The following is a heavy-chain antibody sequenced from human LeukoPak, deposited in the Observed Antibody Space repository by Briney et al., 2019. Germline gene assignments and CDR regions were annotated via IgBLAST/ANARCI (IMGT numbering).Heavy chain of an antibody. CDR3: AKGYDILTGGFDY. CDR2: INSDGSST. J-gene: IGHJ4*02. Sequence: GGSLRLSCAVSGFTFSSYWMHWVRQAPGKGLVWVSRINSDGSSTSYADSVKGRFTISGDNSKNTLYLQMNSLRAEDTAVYYCAKGYDILTGGFDYWGQGTLVTVSS. V-gene: IGHV3-74*01. CDR1: GFTFSSYW. D-gene: IGHD3-9*01.